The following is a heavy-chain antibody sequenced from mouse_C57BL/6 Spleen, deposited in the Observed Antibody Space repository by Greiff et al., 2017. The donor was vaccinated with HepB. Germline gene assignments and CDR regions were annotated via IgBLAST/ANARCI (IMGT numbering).Heavy chain of an antibody. D-gene: IGHD2-3*01. CDR2: IRNKANNHAT. CDR1: GFTFSDAW. CDR3: TRKYGYYVWFAY. V-gene: IGHV6-6*01. J-gene: IGHJ3*01. Sequence: EVQLQQSGGGLVQPGGSMKLSCAASGFTFSDAWMDWVRQSPEKGLEWVAEIRNKANNHATYYAESVKGRFTISRDDSKSSVYLQMNSLRAEDTGIYYCTRKYGYYVWFAYWGQGTLVTVSA.